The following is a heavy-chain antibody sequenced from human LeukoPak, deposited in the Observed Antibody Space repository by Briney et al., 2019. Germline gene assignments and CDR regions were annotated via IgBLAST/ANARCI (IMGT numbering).Heavy chain of an antibody. CDR2: INPSGGST. Sequence: GASVKVSCKASGYTFASYYMHWVRQAPGQGLEWMGIINPSGGSTTYAQKFQGRVTMTRDTSTSTVYMELSSLRSEDTAVYYCAREVPSPGTTYYYYGMDVWGQGTTVTVSS. J-gene: IGHJ6*02. V-gene: IGHV1-46*01. CDR1: GYTFASYY. D-gene: IGHD1-7*01. CDR3: AREVPSPGTTYYYYGMDV.